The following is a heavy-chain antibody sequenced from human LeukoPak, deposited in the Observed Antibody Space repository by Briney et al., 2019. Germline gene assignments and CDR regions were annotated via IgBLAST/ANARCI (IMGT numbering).Heavy chain of an antibody. CDR2: ICGSGRKK. D-gene: IGHD3-16*02. V-gene: IGHV3-23*01. CDR3: AVTQRGGSYRDLIY. J-gene: IGHJ4*02. CDR1: GFTLSSYA. Sequence: PGGSLRLSCAASGFTLSSYAMNWVRQAPGKGLEWVSAICGSGRKKYYADSVKGRFTISRDNSKNTLYLQMNSLRADDAAVYYCAVTQRGGSYRDLIYWGEGALVTLSS.